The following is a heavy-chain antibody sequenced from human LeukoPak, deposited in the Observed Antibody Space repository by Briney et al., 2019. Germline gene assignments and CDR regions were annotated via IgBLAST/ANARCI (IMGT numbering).Heavy chain of an antibody. CDR3: ARGGDIVVVPAAMRNWFDP. CDR1: GGSFSGDF. Sequence: SETLSLTCAVYGGSFSGDFWSWIRQPPGKGLEWIGEINHSGSTNYNPSLKSRVTISVDTSKNQFSLKLSSVTAADTAVYYCARGGDIVVVPAAMRNWFDPWGQGTLVTVSS. J-gene: IGHJ5*02. CDR2: INHSGST. V-gene: IGHV4-34*01. D-gene: IGHD2-2*01.